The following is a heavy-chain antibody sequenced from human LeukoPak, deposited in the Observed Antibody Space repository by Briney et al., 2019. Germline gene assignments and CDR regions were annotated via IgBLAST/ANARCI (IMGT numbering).Heavy chain of an antibody. V-gene: IGHV3-48*01. CDR3: ARGHLTVVAARGSKRFDP. Sequence: GGSLRLSCAASGFTFSSYSMNWVRQAPGKGLEWVSYISSSSSTIYYADSVKGRFTISRDNAKNSLYLQMNSLRAEDTAVYYCARGHLTVVAARGSKRFDPWGQGTLVTVSS. CDR1: GFTFSSYS. D-gene: IGHD2-15*01. CDR2: ISSSSSTI. J-gene: IGHJ5*02.